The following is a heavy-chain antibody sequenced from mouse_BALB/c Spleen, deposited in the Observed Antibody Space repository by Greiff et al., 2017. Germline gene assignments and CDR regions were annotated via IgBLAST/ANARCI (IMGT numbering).Heavy chain of an antibody. CDR3: ARSGYDYPYAMDY. CDR1: GYTFTSYW. J-gene: IGHJ4*01. V-gene: IGHV1-7*01. D-gene: IGHD2-4*01. Sequence: VQLQQSGAELAKPGASVKMSCKASGYTFTSYWMHWVKQRPGKGLEWIGYINPSTGYTEYNQKFKDKATLTADKSSSTAYMQLSSLTSEDSAVYYCARSGYDYPYAMDYWGQGTSVTVSS. CDR2: INPSTGYT.